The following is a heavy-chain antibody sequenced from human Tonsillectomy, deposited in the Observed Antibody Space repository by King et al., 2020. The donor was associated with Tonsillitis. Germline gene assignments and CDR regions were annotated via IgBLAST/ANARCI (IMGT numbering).Heavy chain of an antibody. Sequence: DVQLVESGTEVKKPGESLKISCQASGYIFTNYWIAWLRQMPGKGLEWMGIIFPGDFDTRYSPSFQGQVTISADKSITTAYLQWSSLKTSDSAMYYCARHSSYFDSSGLPVWGQGTMVTVSA. J-gene: IGHJ3*01. CDR3: ARHSSYFDSSGLPV. D-gene: IGHD3-22*01. V-gene: IGHV5-51*01. CDR2: IFPGDFDT. CDR1: GYIFTNYW.